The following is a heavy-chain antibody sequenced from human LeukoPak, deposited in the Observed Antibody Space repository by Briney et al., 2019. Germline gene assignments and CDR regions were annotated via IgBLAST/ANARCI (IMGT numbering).Heavy chain of an antibody. Sequence: PSQTLSLTCTVSGGSLSSGSYYWSWIRQPAGKGLEWIGRIYTSGSTNYNPSLKSRVTISVDTSKNQFSLKLSSVTAADTAVYYCARSRNDYGDPRWYFDLWGRGTLVTVSS. CDR1: GGSLSSGSYY. CDR3: ARSRNDYGDPRWYFDL. J-gene: IGHJ2*01. V-gene: IGHV4-61*02. D-gene: IGHD4-17*01. CDR2: IYTSGST.